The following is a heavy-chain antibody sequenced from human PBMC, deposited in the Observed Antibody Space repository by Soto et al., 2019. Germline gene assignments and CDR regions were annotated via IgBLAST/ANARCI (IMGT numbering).Heavy chain of an antibody. CDR1: GFTFSSYA. V-gene: IGHV3-23*01. Sequence: GGSLRLSCAASGFTFSSYAMSWVRQAPGKGLEWVSAISGSGGSTYYADSVKGRFTISRDNSKNTLYLQMNSLRAEDTAVYYCAKDRGGGIVVVPAAIGYWGQGTLVTVSS. CDR3: AKDRGGGIVVVPAAIGY. D-gene: IGHD2-2*01. CDR2: ISGSGGST. J-gene: IGHJ4*02.